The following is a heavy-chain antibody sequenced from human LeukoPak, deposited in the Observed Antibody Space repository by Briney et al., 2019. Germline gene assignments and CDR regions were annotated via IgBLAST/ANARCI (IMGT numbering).Heavy chain of an antibody. CDR3: ARQGWVYYYDSSGLDAFDI. Sequence: SETLSLTCTVSGGSISSYYWSWIRQPPGQGLERIGYIYYSGSTNYNPSLKSRVTISVDTSKNQFSLKLSSVTAADTAVYYCARQGWVYYYDSSGLDAFDIWGQGTMVTVSS. V-gene: IGHV4-59*08. D-gene: IGHD3-22*01. CDR2: IYYSGST. CDR1: GGSISSYY. J-gene: IGHJ3*02.